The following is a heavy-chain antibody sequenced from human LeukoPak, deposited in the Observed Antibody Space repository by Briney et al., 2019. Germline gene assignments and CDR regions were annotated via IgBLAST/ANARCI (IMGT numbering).Heavy chain of an antibody. Sequence: ASVKVSCKASGYTFTGYYMHWVRQAPGQGLEWMGWINPNSGGTNYAQKFQGRVTMTRDTSISTAYMELSRLRSDDTAVYYCATSRDSSSGWYVYWGQGTLVTVSS. V-gene: IGHV1-2*02. CDR2: INPNSGGT. CDR3: ATSRDSSSGWYVY. D-gene: IGHD6-19*01. CDR1: GYTFTGYY. J-gene: IGHJ4*02.